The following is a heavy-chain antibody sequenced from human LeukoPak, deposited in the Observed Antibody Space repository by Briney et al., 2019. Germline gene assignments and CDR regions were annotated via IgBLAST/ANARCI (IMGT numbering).Heavy chain of an antibody. Sequence: GGSLGLSCAASGFTFSSYGMHWVRQAPGKGLEWVAVISYDGSNKYYADSVKGRFTISRDNSKNTLYLQMNSLRAEDTAVYYCAKLSGGNVNFDYWGQGTLVTVSS. CDR1: GFTFSSYG. J-gene: IGHJ4*02. D-gene: IGHD4-23*01. CDR3: AKLSGGNVNFDY. CDR2: ISYDGSNK. V-gene: IGHV3-30*18.